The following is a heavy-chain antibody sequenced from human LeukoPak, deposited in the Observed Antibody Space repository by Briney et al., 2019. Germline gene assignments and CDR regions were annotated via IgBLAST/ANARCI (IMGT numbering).Heavy chain of an antibody. Sequence: SQTLSLTCTVSGGSISSGDYYWSWIRQPPGKGLEWIGYIYYSGSTYYNPSLKSRVTISVDTSKNQFSLKLSSVTAADTAVYYCARGAPYSGYEDAFDIWGQGTMVTVSS. CDR1: GGSISSGDYY. CDR3: ARGAPYSGYEDAFDI. D-gene: IGHD5-12*01. CDR2: IYYSGST. V-gene: IGHV4-30-4*01. J-gene: IGHJ3*02.